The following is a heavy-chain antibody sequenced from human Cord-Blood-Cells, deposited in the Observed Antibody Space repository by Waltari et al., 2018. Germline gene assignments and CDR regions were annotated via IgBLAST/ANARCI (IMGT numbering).Heavy chain of an antibody. Sequence: EVQLVESGGGLVKPGGSLRLSWAAPGFTFSSYSMNWVRQAPGKGLEWVSSISSSSSYIYYADSVKGRFTISRDNAKNSLYLQMNSLRAEDTAVYYCARTSGWYAFDIWGQGTMVTVSS. CDR3: ARTSGWYAFDI. D-gene: IGHD6-19*01. V-gene: IGHV3-21*01. CDR2: ISSSSSYI. J-gene: IGHJ3*02. CDR1: GFTFSSYS.